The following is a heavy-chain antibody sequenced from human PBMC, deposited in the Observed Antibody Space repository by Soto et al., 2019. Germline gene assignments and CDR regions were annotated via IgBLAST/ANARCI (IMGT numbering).Heavy chain of an antibody. J-gene: IGHJ5*02. CDR1: GYTLTELS. CDR2: FDPEDGET. D-gene: IGHD1-26*01. CDR3: ATMNGGSYPAGWFDP. Sequence: ASVKVSCKVSGYTLTELSMHWVRQAPGKGLEWMGGFDPEDGETIYAQKFQGRVTMTEDTSTDTAYMELSSLRSEDTAVYYCATMNGGSYPAGWFDPWGQGTLVTVS. V-gene: IGHV1-24*01.